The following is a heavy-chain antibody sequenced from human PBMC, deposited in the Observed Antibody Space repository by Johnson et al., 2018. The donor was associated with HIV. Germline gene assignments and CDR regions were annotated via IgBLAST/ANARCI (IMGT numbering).Heavy chain of an antibody. CDR2: ISSNGGST. CDR1: GFTFSSYA. V-gene: IGHV3-64*01. J-gene: IGHJ3*01. D-gene: IGHD3-10*01. CDR3: AKSSSATYYGDAFDV. Sequence: VQLVESGGGLVQPGGSLRLSCAASGFTFSSYAMHWVRQAPGKGLEYVSAISSNGGSTYYANSVKGRFTISRDNSKNTLYLQMNSLRADDTAVYYCAKSSSATYYGDAFDVWGQGTVV.